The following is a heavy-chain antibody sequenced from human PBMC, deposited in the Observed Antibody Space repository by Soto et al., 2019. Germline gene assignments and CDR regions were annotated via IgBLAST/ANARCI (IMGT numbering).Heavy chain of an antibody. CDR3: AKERRYSFDALDL. CDR2: IYYSGST. CDR1: GGSISSYY. V-gene: IGHV4-59*01. D-gene: IGHD5-18*01. J-gene: IGHJ3*01. Sequence: SETLSLTCTVSGGSISSYYWSWIRQPPGKGLEWIGYIYYSGSTNYNPSLKSRVTISVDTSKNQFSLKLSSVTAADTAVYYCAKERRYSFDALDLWGQGTLVTVSS.